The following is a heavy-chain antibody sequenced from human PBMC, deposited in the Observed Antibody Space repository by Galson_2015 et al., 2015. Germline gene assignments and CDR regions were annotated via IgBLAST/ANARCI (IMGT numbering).Heavy chain of an antibody. CDR3: ARGKRYCSGGSCRIYYYYYMDV. CDR1: GYTFTSYD. V-gene: IGHV1-8*01. D-gene: IGHD2-15*01. J-gene: IGHJ6*03. Sequence: SVKVSCKASGYTFTSYDINWVRQATGQGLEWMGWMNPNSGNTGYAQKFQGRVTMTRNTSISTAYMELSSLRSEDTAVYYCARGKRYCSGGSCRIYYYYYMDVWGKGTTVTVSS. CDR2: MNPNSGNT.